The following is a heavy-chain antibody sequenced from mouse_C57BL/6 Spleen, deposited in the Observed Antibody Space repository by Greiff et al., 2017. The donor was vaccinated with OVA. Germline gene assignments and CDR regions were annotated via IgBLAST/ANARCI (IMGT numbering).Heavy chain of an antibody. CDR1: GFNIKDDY. CDR2: IDPENGDT. CDR3: TNYYGSSYG. Sequence: VQLQQSGAELVRPGASVKLSCTASGFNIKDDYMHWVKQRPEQGLEWIGWIDPENGDTEYASKFQGKATITADTSSNTAYLQLSSLTSEDTAVYYCTNYYGSSYGWGQGTLVTVSA. D-gene: IGHD1-1*01. V-gene: IGHV14-4*01. J-gene: IGHJ3*02.